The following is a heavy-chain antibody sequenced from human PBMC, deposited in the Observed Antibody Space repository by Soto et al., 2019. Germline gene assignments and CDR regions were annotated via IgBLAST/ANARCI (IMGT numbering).Heavy chain of an antibody. CDR3: AGHHYGDYVASYYFDC. CDR1: GGTFSSYA. Sequence: QVQLVQSGAEVKKPGSSVKVSCKASGGTFSSYAISWVRQAPGQCLELMRGIIPIFGTANYAQKVQGRVTITADESKSTAYMELRSLRSEDTAVYYCAGHHYGDYVASYYFDCRGQGTLPTVSS. CDR2: IIPIFGTA. V-gene: IGHV1-69*12. J-gene: IGHJ4*02. D-gene: IGHD4-17*01.